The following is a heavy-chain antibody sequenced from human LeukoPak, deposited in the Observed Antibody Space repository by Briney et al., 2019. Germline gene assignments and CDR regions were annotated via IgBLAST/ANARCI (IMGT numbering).Heavy chain of an antibody. Sequence: GGSLSLSCAASGFTFSRYAMSEVGPAPGKGREWVSAISGSVGSTYYADALKGRFTITRNNSKNTLYLQMNSLEAEDTACDYCAKDRWLPLSSRTDYWGQGTLVTVS. V-gene: IGHV3-23*01. J-gene: IGHJ4*02. CDR1: GFTFSRYA. CDR2: ISGSVGST. D-gene: IGHD2-21*02. CDR3: AKDRWLPLSSRTDY.